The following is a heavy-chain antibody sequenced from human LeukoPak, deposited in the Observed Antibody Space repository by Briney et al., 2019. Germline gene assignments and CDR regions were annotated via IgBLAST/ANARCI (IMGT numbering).Heavy chain of an antibody. D-gene: IGHD6-13*01. J-gene: IGHJ4*02. Sequence: GGSLRLSCAASGFTVSSNYMSWVRQAPGKGLEWVSVIYSGGSTYYADSVKGRFTISRDNAKNSLYLQMNSLRAEDTAVYYCARGIAASGNYFDYWGQGTLVTVSS. CDR2: IYSGGST. V-gene: IGHV3-53*01. CDR1: GFTVSSNY. CDR3: ARGIAASGNYFDY.